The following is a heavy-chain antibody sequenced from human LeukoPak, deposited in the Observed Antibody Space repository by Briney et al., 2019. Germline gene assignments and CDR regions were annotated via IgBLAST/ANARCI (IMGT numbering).Heavy chain of an antibody. D-gene: IGHD1/OR15-1a*01. Sequence: GASVKVSCKASGYTFTGYYMYWVRQALGQGLEWVGWINPNTGATGYAQKFQGRVTMTRDASIATGYMELSSLTSADTAVYYCTSSEHYQFWGQGTLVTVSS. V-gene: IGHV1-2*02. CDR1: GYTFTGYY. CDR2: INPNTGAT. J-gene: IGHJ4*02. CDR3: TSSEHYQF.